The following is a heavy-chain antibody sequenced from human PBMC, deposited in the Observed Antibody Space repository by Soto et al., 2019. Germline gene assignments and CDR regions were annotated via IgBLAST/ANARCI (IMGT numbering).Heavy chain of an antibody. CDR2: IHEDGRER. V-gene: IGHV3-7*03. D-gene: IGHD3-3*02. CDR3: VRAAPHGHLLGGYQPLDL. J-gene: IGHJ5*02. Sequence: SLRLSCEASGFTLTSFWMTWVRQAPGKGLEWVANIHEDGRERYYVDSVKGRFTISRDNTNNSVYLQMNSLRVEDTALYYCVRAAPHGHLLGGYQPLDLWGQGTLVTVSS. CDR1: GFTLTSFW.